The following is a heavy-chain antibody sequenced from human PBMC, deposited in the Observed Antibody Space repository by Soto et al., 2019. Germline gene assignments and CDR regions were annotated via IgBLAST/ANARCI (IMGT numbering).Heavy chain of an antibody. V-gene: IGHV1-69*13. CDR2: IIPIFGTA. D-gene: IGHD4-17*01. CDR3: ARFVDYGDYFDY. CDR1: GGTFSSYA. Sequence: ASVKVSCKASGGTFSSYAISWVRQAPGQGLEWMGGIIPIFGTANYAQKFQGRVTITADESTSTAYMELSSLRSEDTAVYYCARFVDYGDYFDYWGQGTPVTVYS. J-gene: IGHJ4*02.